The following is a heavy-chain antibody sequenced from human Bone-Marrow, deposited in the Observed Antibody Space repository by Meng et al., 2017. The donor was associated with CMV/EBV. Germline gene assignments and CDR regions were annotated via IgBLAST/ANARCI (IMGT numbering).Heavy chain of an antibody. CDR1: GFNFGTYG. CDR3: ARDRGVVIPAAPYYFDY. D-gene: IGHD3-10*01. J-gene: IGHJ4*02. CDR2: ISSDDRTR. Sequence: GESLKISCVGTGFNFGTYGLNWVRQALGRGLEWISFISSDDRTRTYADSVRGRFTISRDDAKDSVSLQMRSLRVEDTAFYYCARDRGVVIPAAPYYFDYWGRGTLGAVSS. V-gene: IGHV3-48*04.